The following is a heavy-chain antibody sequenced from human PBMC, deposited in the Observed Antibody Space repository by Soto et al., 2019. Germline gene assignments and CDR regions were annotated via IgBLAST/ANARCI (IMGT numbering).Heavy chain of an antibody. D-gene: IGHD6-6*01. J-gene: IGHJ6*03. CDR3: ARVAAHSYKTYSYYYMDV. CDR1: GFTFNNYW. V-gene: IGHV3-7*01. CDR2: IKEDGSEK. Sequence: GGSLRLSCAASGFTFNNYWMTWVRQAPGKGLEWVANIKEDGSEKYYVDSVKGRFAISRDNAKSSLYLQMSSLRAEDTAVYYCARVAAHSYKTYSYYYMDVWGKGTTVTVSS.